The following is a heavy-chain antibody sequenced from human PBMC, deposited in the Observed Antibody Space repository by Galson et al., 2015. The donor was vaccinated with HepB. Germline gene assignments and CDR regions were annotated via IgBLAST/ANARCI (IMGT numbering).Heavy chain of an antibody. J-gene: IGHJ4*02. V-gene: IGHV3-66*02. CDR2: IYGGGST. CDR3: ARGTPYNFDTSGYFPLYYLDY. Sequence: SLRPSCAASGFTVSSNYMSWVRQAPGKGLEWVSVIYGGGSTYYADSVKGRFSISRDNSKNPLSLQMSSLRAEDTAVYYCARGTPYNFDTSGYFPLYYLDYWGQGTLVTVSS. D-gene: IGHD3-22*01. CDR1: GFTVSSNY.